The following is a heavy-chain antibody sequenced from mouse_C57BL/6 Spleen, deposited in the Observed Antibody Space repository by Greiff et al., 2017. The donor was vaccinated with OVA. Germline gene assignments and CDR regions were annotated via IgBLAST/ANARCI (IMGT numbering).Heavy chain of an antibody. CDR1: GFTFSSYG. Sequence: DVMLVESGGDLVKPGGSLKLSCAASGFTFSSYGMSWVRQTPDKRLEWVATISSGGSYTYYPDSVKGRFTISRDNAKNTLYLQMSSLKSEDTTMYYCAYFFTIQYYFDYWGQGTTLTVSS. J-gene: IGHJ2*01. D-gene: IGHD1-1*02. V-gene: IGHV5-6*02. CDR2: ISSGGSYT. CDR3: AYFFTIQYYFDY.